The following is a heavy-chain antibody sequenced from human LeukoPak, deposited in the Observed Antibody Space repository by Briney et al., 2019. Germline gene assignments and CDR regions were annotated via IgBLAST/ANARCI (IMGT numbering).Heavy chain of an antibody. CDR1: AYTLTELS. CDR2: FDPEDGET. Sequence: GASVKVSCKVSAYTLTELSMHWVRQAPGKGLEWMGGFDPEDGETIYAQKFQGRVTMTEDTSTDTAYMELSSLRSEDTAVYYCATAPPTAPEDYYYYMDVWGKGTTVTVSS. J-gene: IGHJ6*03. CDR3: ATAPPTAPEDYYYYMDV. V-gene: IGHV1-24*01. D-gene: IGHD4-17*01.